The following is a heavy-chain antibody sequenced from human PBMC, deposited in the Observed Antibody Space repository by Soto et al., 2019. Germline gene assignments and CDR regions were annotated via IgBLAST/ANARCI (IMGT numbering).Heavy chain of an antibody. D-gene: IGHD1-26*01. J-gene: IGHJ4*02. CDR2: VRKKANSYTT. CDR1: GFTFSDHY. Sequence: EVQLVESGGGLVRPGGSLRLSCAASGFTFSDHYMDWVRQAPGKGLEWVARVRKKANSYTTEYAASVKGRFIISRDXXKNSLDLQMNSLKSEDTAVYYCVRSQSGSYPAFDYWGQGTLVTVSS. CDR3: VRSQSGSYPAFDY. V-gene: IGHV3-72*01.